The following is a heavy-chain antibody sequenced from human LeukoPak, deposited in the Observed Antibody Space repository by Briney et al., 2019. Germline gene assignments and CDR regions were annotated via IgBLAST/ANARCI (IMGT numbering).Heavy chain of an antibody. V-gene: IGHV3-66*01. Sequence: PGGSLRLSCAASGFTVSSNYMSWVRQAPGKGLEWVSVIYSGGSTYYADSVKGRFTISRGNSKNTLYLQMNSLRAEDTAVYYCASAMTTVTRYFDCWGQGTLVTVSS. CDR2: IYSGGST. CDR3: ASAMTTVTRYFDC. D-gene: IGHD4-17*01. J-gene: IGHJ4*02. CDR1: GFTVSSNY.